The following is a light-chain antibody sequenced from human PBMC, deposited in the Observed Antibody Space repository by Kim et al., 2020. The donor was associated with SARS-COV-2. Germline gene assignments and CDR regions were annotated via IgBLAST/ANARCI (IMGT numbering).Light chain of an antibody. CDR2: HVS. J-gene: IGLJ3*02. V-gene: IGLV2-14*04. Sequence: GQSITSTCTGTGSDVGAYNYVAWCQQHPGNAPKLLIFHVSKRPSGVSSRFSGSKSANSASLTISGLQAEDEADYYCSSFTTSDAWVFGGGTKVTVL. CDR1: GSDVGAYNY. CDR3: SSFTTSDAWV.